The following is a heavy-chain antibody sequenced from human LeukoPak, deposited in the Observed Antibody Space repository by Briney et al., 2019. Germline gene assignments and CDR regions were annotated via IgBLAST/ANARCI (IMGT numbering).Heavy chain of an antibody. D-gene: IGHD3-16*02. CDR2: IYHSGSA. CDR1: GSSISSGYY. J-gene: IGHJ4*02. CDR3: ERVHTPDTVIVSGY. V-gene: IGHV4-38-2*01. Sequence: SETLSLTCAVSGSSISSGYYWGWIRQPPGKGLEWIGSIYHSGSASYNPSLKSRVTISLDTSKNQFSLKLSSVTAADTAVYYCERVHTPDTVIVSGYWGQGTLVTVSS.